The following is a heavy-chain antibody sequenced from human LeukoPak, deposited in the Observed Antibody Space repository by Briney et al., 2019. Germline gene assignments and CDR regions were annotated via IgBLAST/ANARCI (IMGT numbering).Heavy chain of an antibody. CDR1: GGSISSGSYL. Sequence: SETLSLTCTVSGGSISSGSYLWGCIRQSPGKGLEWIGSISYSGSTYYNPSLKTRVTVSVDTSKNQFSLKVTPVTAADTAVYYCARWVGNRNWFDPWGQGTLVTVSS. V-gene: IGHV4-39*07. D-gene: IGHD1-26*01. CDR3: ARWVGNRNWFDP. CDR2: ISYSGST. J-gene: IGHJ5*02.